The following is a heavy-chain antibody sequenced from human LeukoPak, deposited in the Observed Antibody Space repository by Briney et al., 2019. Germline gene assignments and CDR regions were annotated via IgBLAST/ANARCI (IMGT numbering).Heavy chain of an antibody. CDR1: GGSINDYY. D-gene: IGHD3-22*01. CDR2: IYYTGRT. V-gene: IGHV4-59*01. CDR3: ARVTGYMIEDYFDY. J-gene: IGHJ4*02. Sequence: PSETLSLTCTVSGGSINDYYWSWIRQSPGKGLEWIGYIYYTGRTKYNPSVQSRVTISVDTSKNQFSLKLRSVTAADTAVYYCARVTGYMIEDYFDYWGQGTLVTVSS.